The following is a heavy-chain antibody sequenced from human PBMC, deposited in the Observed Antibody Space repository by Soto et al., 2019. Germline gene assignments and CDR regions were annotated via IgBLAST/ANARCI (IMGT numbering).Heavy chain of an antibody. CDR2: IYYSGST. CDR3: ARIVVPDILATKPTPRFDY. V-gene: IGHV4-31*03. CDR1: GGSISSGGYY. J-gene: IGHJ4*02. D-gene: IGHD3-22*01. Sequence: QVQLQESGPGLVKPSQTLSLTCTVSGGSISSGGYYWSWIRQHPGKGLEWIGYIYYSGSTYYNPSLKSRVTISVDTSKNQFSLKLSSVTAADTAVYYCARIVVPDILATKPTPRFDYWGQGTLVTVSS.